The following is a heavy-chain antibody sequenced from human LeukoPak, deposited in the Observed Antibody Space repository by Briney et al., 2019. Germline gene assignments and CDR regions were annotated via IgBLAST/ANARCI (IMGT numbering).Heavy chain of an antibody. CDR1: GGSISSSSYY. D-gene: IGHD3-22*01. V-gene: IGHV4-39*01. CDR2: IYYSGST. J-gene: IGHJ4*02. CDR3: ARLDDSNFGY. Sequence: SETLSLTCTVSGGSISSSSYYWGWIRQPPGKGLEWIGSIYYSGSTYYNPSLKSRVTISVDTSKNQFSLKLSSVTAADTAVYYCARLDDSNFGYWGQGTLVTVSS.